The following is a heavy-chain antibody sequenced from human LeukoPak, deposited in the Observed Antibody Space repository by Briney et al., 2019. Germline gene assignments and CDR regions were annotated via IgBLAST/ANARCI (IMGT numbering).Heavy chain of an antibody. CDR3: ARGGSRYCSSTSCYRFDY. J-gene: IGHJ4*02. D-gene: IGHD2-2*01. V-gene: IGHV4-34*01. CDR2: INHSGST. CDR1: GGSFSGYY. Sequence: PSETLSLTCAVYGGSFSGYYWSWIRQPPGKGLEWIGEINHSGSTNYNPSLKSRVTISVDTSKNQFSLKPSSVTAADTAVYYCARGGSRYCSSTSCYRFDYWGQGTLVTVSS.